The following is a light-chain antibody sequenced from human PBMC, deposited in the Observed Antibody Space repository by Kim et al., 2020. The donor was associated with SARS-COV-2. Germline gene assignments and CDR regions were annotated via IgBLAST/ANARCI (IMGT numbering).Light chain of an antibody. CDR1: QFSSSN. CDR2: GAS. Sequence: PGEETTPPSRAGRQFSSSNLAWYQQRPGKAPRLLIYGASTRATGIPARFSGSGSGTDFTLTISRLESEDFAVYYCQQYNSSLRTFGQGTKVEIK. J-gene: IGKJ2*01. V-gene: IGKV3D-15*01. CDR3: QQYNSSLRT.